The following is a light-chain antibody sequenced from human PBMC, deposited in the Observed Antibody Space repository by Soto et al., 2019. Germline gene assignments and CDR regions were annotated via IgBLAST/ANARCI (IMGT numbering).Light chain of an antibody. Sequence: EIVMTHSPATLSVSPGERATLSCRAGESISNNLAWYQQKPGQAPRLLIYDVSTRATGVPARFSGSGSGTDFTLTITSLEPEDFAVYSCQQRSDWPITFGQGTRLEIK. V-gene: IGKV3-11*01. J-gene: IGKJ5*01. CDR3: QQRSDWPIT. CDR1: ESISNN. CDR2: DVS.